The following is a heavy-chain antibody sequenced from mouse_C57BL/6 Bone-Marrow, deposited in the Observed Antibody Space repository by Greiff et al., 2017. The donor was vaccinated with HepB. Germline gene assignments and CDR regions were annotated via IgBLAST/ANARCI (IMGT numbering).Heavy chain of an antibody. CDR3: ARSSYKGFAY. CDR1: GYTFTSYW. CDR2: IDPSDSYT. Sequence: QVQLQQSGAELVKPGASVKLSCKASGYTFTSYWMQWVKQRPGQGLEWIGEIDPSDSYTNYNQKFKGKATLTVDTSSSTAYMQPSSLTSEDSAVYYCARSSYKGFAYWGQGTLVTVSA. D-gene: IGHD1-3*01. J-gene: IGHJ3*01. V-gene: IGHV1-50*01.